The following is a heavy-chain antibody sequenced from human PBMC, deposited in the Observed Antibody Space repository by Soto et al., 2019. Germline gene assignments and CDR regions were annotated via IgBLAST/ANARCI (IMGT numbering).Heavy chain of an antibody. CDR3: AREMDIAMVLHYGMDV. V-gene: IGHV3-21*01. Sequence: GGSLRLSCAACGFTFSSYSMNWVRQAPGKGLEWVSSISSSSSYIYYADSVKGRFTISRDNAKNSLYLQMNSLRAEDTAVYYCAREMDIAMVLHYGMDVWGQGTTVTVSS. J-gene: IGHJ6*02. CDR1: GFTFSSYS. D-gene: IGHD5-18*01. CDR2: ISSSSSYI.